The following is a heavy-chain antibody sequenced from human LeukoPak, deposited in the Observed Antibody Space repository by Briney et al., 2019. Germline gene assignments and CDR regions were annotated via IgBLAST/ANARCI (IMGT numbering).Heavy chain of an antibody. CDR3: ARLYSSGWYSLDY. V-gene: IGHV4-59*08. D-gene: IGHD6-19*01. J-gene: IGHJ4*02. CDR1: GASIRSSY. CDR2: IYYTGGT. Sequence: SETLSLTCTVSGASIRSSYWSWLRQPPGKGLEWIGYIYYTGGTNSNPSLKSRVTISVDTSKNQFSLKLSSVTAADTAVYYCARLYSSGWYSLDYWGQGALVTVSS.